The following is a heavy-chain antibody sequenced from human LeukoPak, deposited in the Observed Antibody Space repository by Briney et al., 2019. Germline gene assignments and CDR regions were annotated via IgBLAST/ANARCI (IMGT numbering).Heavy chain of an antibody. Sequence: GGSLRLSCAASGFTFSSYSMNWVRQAPGKGLEWVSAISGSGGSTYYADSVKGRFTISRDNSKNTLYLQMSSLRAEDTAVYYCAKDRPKERGYWGQGTLVTVSS. D-gene: IGHD1-1*01. V-gene: IGHV3-23*01. J-gene: IGHJ4*02. CDR3: AKDRPKERGY. CDR1: GFTFSSYS. CDR2: ISGSGGST.